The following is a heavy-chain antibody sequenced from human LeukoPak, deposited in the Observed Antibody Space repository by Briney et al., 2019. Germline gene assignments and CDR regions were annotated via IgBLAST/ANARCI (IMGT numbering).Heavy chain of an antibody. J-gene: IGHJ3*02. CDR3: ARAPGGYGSGSRGAFDI. CDR2: IYYRGNT. Sequence: SSETLSLTCSVSGGSMSSYYWSWIRQPPGKGLEWIGYIYYRGNTNYNPSLNSRVTISVDTSKNQFSLKVTSVTTADTAVYYCARAPGGYGSGSRGAFDIWGLGTMVAVSS. V-gene: IGHV4-59*01. CDR1: GGSMSSYY. D-gene: IGHD3-10*01.